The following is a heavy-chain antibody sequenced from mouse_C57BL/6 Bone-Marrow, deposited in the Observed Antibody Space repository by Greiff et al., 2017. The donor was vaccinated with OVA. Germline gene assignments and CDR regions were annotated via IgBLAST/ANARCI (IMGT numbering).Heavy chain of an antibody. Sequence: VQLQQSGAELARPGASVKLSCKASGYTFTSYGISWVKQRTGQGLEWIGEIYPRSGNTSYNEKFKGKATLTADKSSITAYMELRSVKSDDSEVYFCARRLQRYYDYWGQGTTLTVSS. J-gene: IGHJ2*01. CDR2: IYPRSGNT. CDR1: GYTFTSYG. CDR3: ARRLQRYYDY. D-gene: IGHD1-1*01. V-gene: IGHV1-81*01.